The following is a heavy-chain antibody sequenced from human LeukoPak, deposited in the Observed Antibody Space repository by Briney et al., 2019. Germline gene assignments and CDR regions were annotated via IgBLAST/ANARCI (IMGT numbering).Heavy chain of an antibody. CDR3: ARGRASYSSSWGIYYFDY. CDR2: MNPNSGNT. D-gene: IGHD6-13*01. J-gene: IGHJ4*02. CDR1: GYTFTSYD. Sequence: ASVKVSCKASGYTFTSYDINWVRQATGQGLEWMGWMNPNSGNTGYAQKFQGRVTITRNTSISTAYMELSSLRSEDTAVYYCARGRASYSSSWGIYYFDYWGQGTLVTVSS. V-gene: IGHV1-8*03.